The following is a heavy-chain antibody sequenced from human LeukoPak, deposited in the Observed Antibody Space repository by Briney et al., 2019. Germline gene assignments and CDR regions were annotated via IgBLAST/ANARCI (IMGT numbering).Heavy chain of an antibody. Sequence: SETLSLTCAVYGGSFSGYYWSWIRQPPGKGLEWIGEINHSGSTNYNPSLKSRVTISLHTSKNQFSLKLSSVTAADTAVYYCARSDYGDFFDYWGQGTLVTVSS. J-gene: IGHJ4*02. D-gene: IGHD4-17*01. CDR2: INHSGST. V-gene: IGHV4-34*01. CDR1: GGSFSGYY. CDR3: ARSDYGDFFDY.